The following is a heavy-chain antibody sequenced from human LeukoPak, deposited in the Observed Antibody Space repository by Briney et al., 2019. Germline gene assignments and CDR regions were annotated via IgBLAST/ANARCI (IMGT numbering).Heavy chain of an antibody. CDR1: GYTLTELS. J-gene: IGHJ4*02. Sequence: GASVKVSCKVSGYTLTELSMHWVRQAPGKGLEWMGGFDPEDGETIYAQKFQGRVTMTEDTSTDTAYMKLSSLRSEDTAVYYCATVLAVAAGFDYWGQGTLVTVSS. D-gene: IGHD6-19*01. CDR3: ATVLAVAAGFDY. CDR2: FDPEDGET. V-gene: IGHV1-24*01.